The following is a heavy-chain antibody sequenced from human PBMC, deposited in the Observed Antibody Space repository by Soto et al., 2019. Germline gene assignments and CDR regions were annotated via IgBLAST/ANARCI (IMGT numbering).Heavy chain of an antibody. CDR3: ARRTPGASETYYNSWFDP. J-gene: IGHJ5*02. Sequence: PSETLSLTCAVYGGSFSDYSRTWIRQPPGRGLEWIGEINHSITTKYNPSLKSRVTISVDTSKNQFSLKLSSVNDADTAVYYCARRTPGASETYYNSWFDPWGQGTLVTVSS. D-gene: IGHD3-10*01. CDR2: INHSITT. V-gene: IGHV4-34*01. CDR1: GGSFSDYS.